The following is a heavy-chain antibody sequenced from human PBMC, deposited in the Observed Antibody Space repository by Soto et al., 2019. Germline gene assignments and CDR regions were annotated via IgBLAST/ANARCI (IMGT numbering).Heavy chain of an antibody. CDR1: GGTFSSYA. CDR3: AKDFSSSGNYYAMDV. Sequence: SVKVSCKASGGTFSSYAISWVRQAPGQGLEWMGGIIPIFGTANYAQKFQGRVTITADESTSTAYMELSSLRSEDTAVYYCAKDFSSSGNYYAMDVWGQGTTVTVSS. D-gene: IGHD6-6*01. CDR2: IIPIFGTA. V-gene: IGHV1-69*13. J-gene: IGHJ6*02.